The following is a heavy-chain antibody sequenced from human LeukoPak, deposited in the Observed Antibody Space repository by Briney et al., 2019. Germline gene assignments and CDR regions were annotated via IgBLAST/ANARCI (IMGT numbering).Heavy chain of an antibody. CDR1: GGSISSSNW. V-gene: IGHV4-4*02. CDR3: AKSNGYGLVDI. J-gene: IGHJ3*02. Sequence: SGTLSLTCAVSGGSISSSNWWSWVRQPPGQGLEWIGEIYHSGSTNYNPSLKSRVTISLDTSRNQFSLKLNSVTAADTAVYYCAKSNGYGLVDIWGQGTMVTVSS. D-gene: IGHD3-10*01. CDR2: IYHSGST.